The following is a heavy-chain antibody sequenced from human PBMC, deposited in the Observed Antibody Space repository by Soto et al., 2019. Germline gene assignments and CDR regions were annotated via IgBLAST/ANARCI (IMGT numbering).Heavy chain of an antibody. CDR1: GGTLSDHG. CDR2: TIPVFNTA. D-gene: IGHD3-10*01. V-gene: IGHV1-69*06. CDR3: ERGVYGSGNYYTVPSAFDI. Sequence: QVQLEQSGAEVKKPGSSVKVSCKASGGTLSDHGVAWLRQAPGQGLEWMGGTIPVFNTAKYAQKFQGRVTVTADKFTNIAYMELSSLRSEDTAFYFCERGVYGSGNYYTVPSAFDIWGQGTMVIVSS. J-gene: IGHJ3*02.